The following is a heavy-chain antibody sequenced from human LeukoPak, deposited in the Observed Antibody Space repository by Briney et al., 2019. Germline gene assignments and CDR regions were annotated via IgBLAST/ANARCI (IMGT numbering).Heavy chain of an antibody. Sequence: PGGSLRLSCVGSRFTFNNYWMSWVRQTPGKGLEWVATIKQDGGEKHYVDSVKGRFTISRDNAKNSLYLQMNSLRAEDTAVYYCARIRGYTYDYDFDYWGQGTLVTVSS. CDR3: ARIRGYTYDYDFDY. V-gene: IGHV3-7*01. CDR2: IKQDGGEK. D-gene: IGHD5-18*01. J-gene: IGHJ4*02. CDR1: RFTFNNYW.